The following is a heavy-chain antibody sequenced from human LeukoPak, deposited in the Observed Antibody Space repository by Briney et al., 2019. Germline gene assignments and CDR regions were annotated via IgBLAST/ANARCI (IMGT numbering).Heavy chain of an antibody. CDR1: GGSISSYY. J-gene: IGHJ5*02. V-gene: IGHV4-59*13. CDR2: IYYSGST. D-gene: IGHD1-14*01. Sequence: TTSETLSLTCTVSGGSISSYYWSWIRQPPGKGLEWIGYIYYSGSTNYNPSLKSRVTISVDTSKNQFSLKLSSVTAADTAVYYCATAAVGNLVNWFDPWGQGTLVTVSS. CDR3: ATAAVGNLVNWFDP.